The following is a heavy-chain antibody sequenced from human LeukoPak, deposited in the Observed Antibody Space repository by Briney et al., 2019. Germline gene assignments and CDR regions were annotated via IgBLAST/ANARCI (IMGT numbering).Heavy chain of an antibody. V-gene: IGHV3-21*01. CDR1: GFTFSSYS. CDR3: ARDVVGTARQSYFDS. J-gene: IGHJ4*02. D-gene: IGHD1-26*01. CDR2: ISSSSSYI. Sequence: GGSLRLSCAASGFTFSSYSMNWVRQAPGKGLEWVSSISSSSSYIYYADSVKGRFTISRNNAKNSLYLQMNSLRAEDTAIYYCARDVVGTARQSYFDSWGQGTLVTVSS.